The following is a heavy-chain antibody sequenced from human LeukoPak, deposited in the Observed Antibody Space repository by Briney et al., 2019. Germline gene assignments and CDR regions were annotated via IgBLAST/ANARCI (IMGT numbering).Heavy chain of an antibody. J-gene: IGHJ6*03. CDR1: GFTFSRDA. D-gene: IGHD1-14*01. CDR2: IWYDGGNK. Sequence: GGSLRLSCAASGFTFSRDAMHWVRQAPGKGLEWVSVIWYDGGNKYYADSVKGRFTISRDNSKNTLYLHMNSLRAEDTAVYYCARDVTTLNYMDVWGRGTTVTVSS. V-gene: IGHV3-33*01. CDR3: ARDVTTLNYMDV.